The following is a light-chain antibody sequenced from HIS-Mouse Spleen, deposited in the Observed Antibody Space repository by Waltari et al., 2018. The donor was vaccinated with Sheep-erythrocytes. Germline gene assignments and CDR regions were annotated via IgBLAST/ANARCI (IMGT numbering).Light chain of an antibody. CDR3: QAWDSSTAV. CDR1: KLGDKY. J-gene: IGLJ2*01. CDR2: QDS. V-gene: IGLV3-1*01. Sequence: SYELTQPPSVSVSQGQTASITCSGDKLGDKYAFLYQQKPGQSPVLVIYQDSKRPSGIPERFAGSNSGNTATLTISGTQAMDEADYYCQAWDSSTAVFGGGTKLTVL.